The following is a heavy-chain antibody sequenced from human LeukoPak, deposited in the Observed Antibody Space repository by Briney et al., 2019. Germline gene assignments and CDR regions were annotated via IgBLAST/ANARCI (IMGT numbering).Heavy chain of an antibody. V-gene: IGHV1-69*05. CDR3: ARGEAGRWLQSGYYYYYYMDV. CDR1: GGTFSSYA. CDR2: IIPIFGTA. Sequence: EASVKVSCKASGGTFSSYAISWVRQAPGQGLEWMGGIIPIFGTANYAQKFQGRVTITTDESTSTAYMELSSLRSEDTAVYYCARGEAGRWLQSGYYYYYYMDVWGKGTTVTVSS. D-gene: IGHD5-24*01. J-gene: IGHJ6*03.